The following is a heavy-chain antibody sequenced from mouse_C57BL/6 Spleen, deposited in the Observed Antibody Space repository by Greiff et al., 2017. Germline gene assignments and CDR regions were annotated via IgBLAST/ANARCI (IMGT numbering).Heavy chain of an antibody. V-gene: IGHV5-4*01. CDR1: GFTFSSYA. CDR2: ISDGGSYT. J-gene: IGHJ1*03. D-gene: IGHD1-1*01. CDR3: ARAIYYSYWYFDV. Sequence: EVQGVESGGGLVKPGGSLKLSCAASGFTFSSYAMSWVRQTPEKRLEWVATISDGGSYTYYPDNVKGRFTISRDNAKNNLYLQMSHLKSEDTAMYYCARAIYYSYWYFDVWGTGTTVTVSS.